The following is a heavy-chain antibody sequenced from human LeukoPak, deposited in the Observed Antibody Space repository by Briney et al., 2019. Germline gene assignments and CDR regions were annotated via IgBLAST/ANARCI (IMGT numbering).Heavy chain of an antibody. Sequence: PGGSLRLSCTASGFTFCAYAMSWVRHVPGKGLGWVAVINSNGGSPANADSLTSRFTISRFNAKNSLYLQMYRLRGEDMALYYCARGGLIQRHAFDIWGQGTMVTVSS. CDR1: GFTFCAYA. V-gene: IGHV3-20*04. CDR2: INSNGGSP. CDR3: ARGGLIQRHAFDI. J-gene: IGHJ3*02. D-gene: IGHD1-1*01.